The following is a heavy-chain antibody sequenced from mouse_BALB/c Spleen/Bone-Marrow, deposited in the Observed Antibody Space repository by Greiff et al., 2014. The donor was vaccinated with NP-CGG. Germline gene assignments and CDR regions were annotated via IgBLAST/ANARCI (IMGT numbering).Heavy chain of an antibody. CDR2: INPTRGYT. V-gene: IGHV1-4*02. D-gene: IGHD1-1*01. CDR1: GYTFTSNT. J-gene: IGHJ2*01. CDR3: AREATYYAYFDY. Sequence: VQLQQSAGELARPGASVKMSCKASGYTFTSNTIQWVKQRPGQGLEWIGYINPTRGYTDYNQKFKDKTTLTADKSSSTAYMQLSSLTSEDSAVDYCAREATYYAYFDYWGQGTILTVAS.